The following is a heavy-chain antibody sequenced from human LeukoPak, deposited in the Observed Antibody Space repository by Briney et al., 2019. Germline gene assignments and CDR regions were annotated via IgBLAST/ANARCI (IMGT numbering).Heavy chain of an antibody. V-gene: IGHV3-23*01. CDR3: AKVTGGDMITYGGLDY. CDR1: GFTFSSYA. D-gene: IGHD3-16*01. CDR2: ITGNGIST. Sequence: LAGGSLRLSCAASGFTFSSYAMTWVRQAPGKGLEWVSAITGNGISTYYADSVKGRFTISRDNPKNTLYLQMHSLRAEDTAIYYCAKVTGGDMITYGGLDYWGQGTLVTVSS. J-gene: IGHJ4*02.